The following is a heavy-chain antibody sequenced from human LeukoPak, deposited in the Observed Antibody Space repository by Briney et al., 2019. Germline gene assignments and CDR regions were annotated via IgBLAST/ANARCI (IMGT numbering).Heavy chain of an antibody. CDR3: ASPRGTYIDY. D-gene: IGHD3-16*01. J-gene: IGHJ4*02. V-gene: IGHV4-38-2*01. CDR1: GYTFSTGYI. Sequence: SETLSLTCAASGYTFSTGYIRWFLHQSPGQGLEWIGSIFHTGSASYNPSLKSRATLSVDTSKNEFSLKLTTVSAADTAIYYCASPRGTYIDYWGQGTLVIVSS. CDR2: IFHTGSA.